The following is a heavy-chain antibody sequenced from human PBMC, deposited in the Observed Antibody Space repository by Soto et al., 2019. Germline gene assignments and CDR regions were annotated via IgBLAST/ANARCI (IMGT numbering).Heavy chain of an antibody. Sequence: PSETLSLTCAVSGGSVSSGTYYWSWIRQPPGKGLEWIGYIHHSGSTKYNPSLKSRVTLSLDTSKNKFSLSLKSVTAADTATYSCDQGEWGSFGWEVWGQGALVTVSS. D-gene: IGHD1-26*01. V-gene: IGHV4-61*01. CDR2: IHHSGST. J-gene: IGHJ4*02. CDR1: GGSVSSGTYY. CDR3: DQGEWGSFGWEV.